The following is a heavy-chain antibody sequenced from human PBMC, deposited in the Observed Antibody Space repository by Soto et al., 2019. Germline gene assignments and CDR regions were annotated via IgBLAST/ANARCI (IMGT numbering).Heavy chain of an antibody. Sequence: PSETLSLTFAVYGGSFSGYYWSWIRQPPGKGLEWIGEINHSGSTNYNPSLKSRVTISVDTSKNQFSLKLSSVTAADTAVYYCARAETYSSGWYPNWFDPWGQGTLVTVSS. CDR1: GGSFSGYY. D-gene: IGHD6-19*01. CDR3: ARAETYSSGWYPNWFDP. J-gene: IGHJ5*02. V-gene: IGHV4-34*01. CDR2: INHSGST.